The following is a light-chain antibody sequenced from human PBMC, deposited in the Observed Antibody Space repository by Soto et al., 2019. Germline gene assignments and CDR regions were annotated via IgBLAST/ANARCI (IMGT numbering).Light chain of an antibody. J-gene: IGKJ1*01. CDR2: KAS. CDR3: QQYNSYSPT. Sequence: SLGDRVTITCRASQSISVWLAWYQQKAGKAPNLLIYKASRLESGVPSRFSGSGSETEFTLTISGLQPGDSATYYCQQYNSYSPTFGQGTKVDIK. V-gene: IGKV1-5*03. CDR1: QSISVW.